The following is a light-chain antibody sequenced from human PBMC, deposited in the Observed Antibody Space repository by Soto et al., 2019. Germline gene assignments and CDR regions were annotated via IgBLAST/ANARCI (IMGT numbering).Light chain of an antibody. V-gene: IGKV3-11*01. CDR1: QSVSSY. CDR3: QQRSNWLFT. J-gene: IGKJ3*01. Sequence: EIVLTQSPATLSLSPGERATLSCRASQSVSSYLAWYQQKPGQAPRLLIYDASNRATGIPARFSGSGSGTDFTLTISILEPEDFAVYYCQQRSNWLFTFGPGTKVDIK. CDR2: DAS.